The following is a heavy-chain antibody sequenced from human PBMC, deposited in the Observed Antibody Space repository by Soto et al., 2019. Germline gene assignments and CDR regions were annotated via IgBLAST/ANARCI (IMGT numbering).Heavy chain of an antibody. CDR2: ISGSGGST. D-gene: IGHD6-13*01. CDR3: AKQSKQQLVAGFDY. CDR1: GFTFSSYA. J-gene: IGHJ4*02. Sequence: GGSLRLSCAASGFTFSSYAMSWVRQAPGKGLEWVSAISGSGGSTYYADSVKGRFTISRDNSKNKLYLQMNSLRADDTAVYYCAKQSKQQLVAGFDYWGQGTLVTVSS. V-gene: IGHV3-23*01.